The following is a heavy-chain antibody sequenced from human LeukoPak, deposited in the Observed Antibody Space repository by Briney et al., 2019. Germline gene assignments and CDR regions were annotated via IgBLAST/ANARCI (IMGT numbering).Heavy chain of an antibody. D-gene: IGHD6-13*01. CDR1: GYTFTGYY. J-gene: IGHJ4*02. V-gene: IGHV1-18*04. CDR3: ATALYSSSWYSQFDY. Sequence: GASVKVSCKASGYTFTGYYMHWVRQAPEQGLEWMGWISAYNGNTNYAQKLQGRVTMTTDTSTSTAYMELRSLRSDDTAVYYCATALYSSSWYSQFDYWGQGTLVTVSS. CDR2: ISAYNGNT.